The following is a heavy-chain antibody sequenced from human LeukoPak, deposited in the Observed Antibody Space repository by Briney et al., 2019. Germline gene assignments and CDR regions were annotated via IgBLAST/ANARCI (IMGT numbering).Heavy chain of an antibody. CDR1: GGSISSSSYY. D-gene: IGHD3-16*02. J-gene: IGHJ5*02. CDR3: ARDENGYVWGSFRA. CDR2: IYYSGST. Sequence: SETLSLTCTVSGGSISSSSYYWGWIRQPPGKGLEWIGNIYYSGSTYYNPSLESRVTMSLDTSKNQFSLKLSSVTAADTAAYYCARDENGYVWGSFRAWGQGTLVTVSS. V-gene: IGHV4-39*07.